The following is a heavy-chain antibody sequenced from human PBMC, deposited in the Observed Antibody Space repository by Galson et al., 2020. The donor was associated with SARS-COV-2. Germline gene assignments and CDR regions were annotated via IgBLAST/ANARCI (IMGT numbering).Heavy chain of an antibody. D-gene: IGHD6-19*01. CDR1: GFTFSSYS. CDR2: ISSSSSYI. J-gene: IGHJ6*02. V-gene: IGHV3-21*04. CDR3: AGDPYSSGWTNYYYFALDV. Sequence: AGGSLRLSCAASGFTFSSYSMNWVRQAPGKGLEWVSSISSSSSYIYYADSVKGRFTISRDNAKNSLYLQMNSLRVEDTAVYYCAGDPYSSGWTNYYYFALDVWGQGTTVTVSS.